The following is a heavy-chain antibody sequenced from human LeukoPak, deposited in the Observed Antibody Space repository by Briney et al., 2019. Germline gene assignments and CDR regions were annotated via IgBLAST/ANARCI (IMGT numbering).Heavy chain of an antibody. CDR1: GFTFSNFA. CDR2: ISVGSDSI. CDR3: ARVSTYESSGYPYYYYAMDV. D-gene: IGHD3-22*01. Sequence: GGSLRLSCAASGFTFSNFAMSWVRQAPGKGLEWVSAISVGSDSIYYTDSVKGRFTISRDNSKNTLYLQMNSLRAEDTAVYYCARVSTYESSGYPYYYYAMDVWGQGTTVTVSS. V-gene: IGHV3-23*01. J-gene: IGHJ6*02.